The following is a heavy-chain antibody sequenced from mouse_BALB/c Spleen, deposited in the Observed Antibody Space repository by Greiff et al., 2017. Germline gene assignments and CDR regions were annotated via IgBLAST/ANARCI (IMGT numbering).Heavy chain of an antibody. D-gene: IGHD4-1*01. Sequence: EVQLVESGAELVKPGASVKLSCTASGFNIKDTYMHWVKQRPEQGLEWIGRIDPANGNTKYDPKFQGKATITADTSSNTAYLQLSSLTSEDTAVYYCARWGTGTDDYWGQGTTLTVSS. CDR1: GFNIKDTY. V-gene: IGHV14-3*02. J-gene: IGHJ2*01. CDR2: IDPANGNT. CDR3: ARWGTGTDDY.